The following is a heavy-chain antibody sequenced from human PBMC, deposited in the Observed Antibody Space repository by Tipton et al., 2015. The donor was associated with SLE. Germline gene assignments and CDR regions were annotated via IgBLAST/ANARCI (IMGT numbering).Heavy chain of an antibody. CDR3: ARAIAYQQLAPMDV. CDR2: IYTSGST. J-gene: IGHJ6*03. CDR1: GGSISSGSYY. D-gene: IGHD6-13*01. Sequence: CTVSGGSISSGSYYWSWIRQPAGKGLEWIGRIYTSGSTNYNPSLKSRVTISVDTSKNQFSLKLSSVTAADTAVYYCARAIAYQQLAPMDVWGKGTTVTVSS. V-gene: IGHV4-61*02.